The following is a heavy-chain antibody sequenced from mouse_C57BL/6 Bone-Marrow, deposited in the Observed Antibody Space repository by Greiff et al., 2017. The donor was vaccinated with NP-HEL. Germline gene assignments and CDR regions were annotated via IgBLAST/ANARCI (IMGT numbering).Heavy chain of an antibody. CDR1: GFTFSSYG. CDR3: ARPYDGYYVDY. Sequence: EVKLVESGGDLVKPGGSLKLSCAASGFTFSSYGMSWVRQTPDKRLEWVATISSGGSYTYYPDSVKGRFTISRDNAKNTLYLQMSSLKSEDTSMYYCARPYDGYYVDYWGQGTTLTVSS. D-gene: IGHD2-3*01. V-gene: IGHV5-6*01. CDR2: ISSGGSYT. J-gene: IGHJ2*01.